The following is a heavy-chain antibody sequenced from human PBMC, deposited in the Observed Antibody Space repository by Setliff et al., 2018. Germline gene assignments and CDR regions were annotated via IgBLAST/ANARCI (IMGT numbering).Heavy chain of an antibody. Sequence: PGGSLRLSCGASGFLFSGSAMSWVRQAPEQGLEWVAAISAGSSRTYYAESVKGRFTISRDNSNNTPYLQMDSLRADDTAIYYRVKDSSGRDAFDIWGQGTMVTVSS. D-gene: IGHD3-10*01. CDR2: ISAGSSRT. V-gene: IGHV3-23*01. CDR1: GFLFSGSA. CDR3: VKDSSGRDAFDI. J-gene: IGHJ3*02.